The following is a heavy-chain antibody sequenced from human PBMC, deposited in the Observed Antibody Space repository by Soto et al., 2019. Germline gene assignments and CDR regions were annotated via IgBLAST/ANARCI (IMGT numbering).Heavy chain of an antibody. V-gene: IGHV1-2*04. J-gene: IGHJ6*02. CDR2: INPNSGDT. CDR3: ARGHKYYYGSGTYMGDYYYAMDV. D-gene: IGHD3-10*01. CDR1: GYTFTDYY. Sequence: GASVKVSCKASGYTFTDYYMHWVRQAPGQGLEWMGWINPNSGDTNYAQKFQGWVTMTRDTSISTAYMELSRLRSDDTAVYYCARGHKYYYGSGTYMGDYYYAMDVWGQGTTVTVSS.